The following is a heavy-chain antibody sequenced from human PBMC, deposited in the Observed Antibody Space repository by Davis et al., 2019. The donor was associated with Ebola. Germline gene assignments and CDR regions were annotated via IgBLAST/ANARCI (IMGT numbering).Heavy chain of an antibody. D-gene: IGHD4-23*01. J-gene: IGHJ4*02. V-gene: IGHV4-34*10. CDR3: ARAMRWSAPLRY. CDR1: GGSFSEYF. CDR2: IKHSGST. Sequence: PSETLSLTCAVYGGSFSEYFWTWIRQPPGKGLEWIGEIKHSGSTDYNPSLKSRLTMSIDTSKNQFSLKLTSVTAADTALYFCARAMRWSAPLRYWGQGTLVTVSS.